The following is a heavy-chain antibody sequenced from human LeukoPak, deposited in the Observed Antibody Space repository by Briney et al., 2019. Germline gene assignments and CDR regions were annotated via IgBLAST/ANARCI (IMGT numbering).Heavy chain of an antibody. Sequence: GASLKISCKDSEYPFSNYWIGWVRRMPGKGLEWMGIIYPGDSDARYTPSFQGHVTISADKSVSTAYLQWSSLKASDTAMYYCARQAGYSGYDSGDYWGQGTLVTVSS. J-gene: IGHJ4*02. CDR2: IYPGDSDA. CDR3: ARQAGYSGYDSGDY. CDR1: EYPFSNYW. D-gene: IGHD5-12*01. V-gene: IGHV5-51*01.